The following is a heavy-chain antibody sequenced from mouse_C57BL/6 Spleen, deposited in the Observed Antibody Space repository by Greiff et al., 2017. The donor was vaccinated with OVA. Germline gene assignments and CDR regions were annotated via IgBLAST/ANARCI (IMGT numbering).Heavy chain of an antibody. D-gene: IGHD1-1*01. CDR2: IWRGGST. J-gene: IGHJ4*01. Sequence: VMLVESGPGLVQPSQSLSITCTVSGFSLTSYGVHWVRQSPGKGLEWLGVIWRGGSTDYNAAFMSRLSITKDNSKSQVFFKMNSLQADDTAIYYCAKNCYGSSYAMDYWGQGTSVTVSS. CDR1: GFSLTSYG. V-gene: IGHV2-5*01. CDR3: AKNCYGSSYAMDY.